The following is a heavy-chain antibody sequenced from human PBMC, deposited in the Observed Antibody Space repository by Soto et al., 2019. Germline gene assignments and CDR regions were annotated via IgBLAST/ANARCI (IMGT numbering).Heavy chain of an antibody. Sequence: QVQLQESGPGLVKPSETLSLTCTVSGGSISGGVYYWSWIRQPPGKGLEWIGYIYDGGSTYYNPSLKSRVTISVDTAKNQCSLRLSSVTAADTAVYYCAREIIPLTTDWYFDLWGRGALVTVSS. CDR3: AREIIPLTTDWYFDL. J-gene: IGHJ2*01. CDR2: IYDGGST. D-gene: IGHD4-17*01. V-gene: IGHV4-30-4*01. CDR1: GGSISGGVYY.